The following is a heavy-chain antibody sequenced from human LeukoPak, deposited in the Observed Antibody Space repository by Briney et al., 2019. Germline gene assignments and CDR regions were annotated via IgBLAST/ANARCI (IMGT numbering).Heavy chain of an antibody. V-gene: IGHV3-53*01. CDR1: GFTFSSYA. D-gene: IGHD3-10*01. CDR2: IYSGGST. Sequence: GGSLRLSCAASGFTFSSYAMSWVRQAPGKGLEWVSVIYSGGSTYYADSVKGRFTISRDNSKNTLYLQMNSLRAEDTAVYYCARNKITMVRGVIQSFYYYYYMDVWGKGTTVTVSS. J-gene: IGHJ6*03. CDR3: ARNKITMVRGVIQSFYYYYYMDV.